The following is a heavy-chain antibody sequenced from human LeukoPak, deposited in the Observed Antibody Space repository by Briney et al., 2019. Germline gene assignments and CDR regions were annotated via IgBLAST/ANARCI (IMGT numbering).Heavy chain of an antibody. CDR2: IYYSGTHNSGGT. Sequence: SETLSLTCTVSGGSIRSDYWSWIRQPPGKGLEWIGYIYYSGTHNSGGTNYNPSLNSRVTISVDTSKSQFSMRVSSVTAADTPVYYCARGRTYATRFDYWGRGTLVTVSS. V-gene: IGHV4-59*01. D-gene: IGHD2-2*01. CDR3: ARGRTYATRFDY. J-gene: IGHJ4*02. CDR1: GGSIRSDY.